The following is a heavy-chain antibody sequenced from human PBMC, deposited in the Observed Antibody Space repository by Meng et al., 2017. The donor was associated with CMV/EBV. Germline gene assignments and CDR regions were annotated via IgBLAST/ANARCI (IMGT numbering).Heavy chain of an antibody. CDR3: ARERATCGGDCYRGWLDP. Sequence: ASVKVSCKASGYTVSSYYMHWVRQAPGQGLEWMGIINPSGGSTSYAQKFQGRVTMTRDTSTSTVYMELSSLRSEDTAVYYCARERATCGGDCYRGWLDPWGQGTLVTVSS. CDR2: INPSGGST. V-gene: IGHV1-46*01. D-gene: IGHD2-21*01. J-gene: IGHJ5*02. CDR1: GYTVSSYY.